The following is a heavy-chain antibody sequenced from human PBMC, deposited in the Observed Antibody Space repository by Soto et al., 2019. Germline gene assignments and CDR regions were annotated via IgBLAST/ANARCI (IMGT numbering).Heavy chain of an antibody. CDR3: AREGTDFGDYGY. J-gene: IGHJ4*02. V-gene: IGHV1-46*01. CDR2: INPSGGST. D-gene: IGHD4-17*01. CDR1: AYPFTSFY. Sequence: QVQLVQSGAEVKKPGASVKISCKASAYPFTSFYIHWVRQAPGQGLECMGMINPSGGSTTYAQKFQGSVTLTRDTSTNTVYMELTGLKYDDTAMYFCAREGTDFGDYGYWGQGTLVTVSS.